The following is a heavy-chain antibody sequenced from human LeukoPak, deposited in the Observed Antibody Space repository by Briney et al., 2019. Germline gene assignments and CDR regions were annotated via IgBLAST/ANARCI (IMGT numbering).Heavy chain of an antibody. J-gene: IGHJ1*01. CDR1: GYSFTSYW. V-gene: IGHV5-51*01. D-gene: IGHD4-17*01. CDR2: IYPGDSDT. Sequence: GESLKISCKGSGYSFTSYWIGWVRQMPGKGLEWMGIIYPGDSDTRYSPSFQGQVTISADKSISTAYLQWSSLKASDTAMYYCAKRAYPTVTTQIQYFQHWGQGTLVTVSS. CDR3: AKRAYPTVTTQIQYFQH.